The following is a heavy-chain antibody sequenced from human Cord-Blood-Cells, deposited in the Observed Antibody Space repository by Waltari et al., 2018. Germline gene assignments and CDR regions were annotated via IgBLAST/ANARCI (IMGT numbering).Heavy chain of an antibody. D-gene: IGHD2-2*02. V-gene: IGHV1-2*04. Sequence: QVQLVQSGAEVKKPGASVKVSCTASGYTFTGYYVHRLRQAPAPGLEWMGWINPNSGGTNYAQKFQGWVTMTRDTSISTAYMELSRLRSDDTAVYYCARDGGYCSSTSCYMFDYWGQGTLVTVSS. CDR3: ARDGGYCSSTSCYMFDY. CDR1: GYTFTGYY. J-gene: IGHJ4*02. CDR2: INPNSGGT.